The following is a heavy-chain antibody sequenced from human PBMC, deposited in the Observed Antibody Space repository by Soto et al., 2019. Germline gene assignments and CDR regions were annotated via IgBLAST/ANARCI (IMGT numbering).Heavy chain of an antibody. J-gene: IGHJ4*02. Sequence: PGGSLRLSCAASGFTFSSYAMSWVRQAPGKGLEWVSAISGSGGSTYYADSVKGRFTISRDNSKNTLYLQMNSLRAEDTAVYYCDRWLVPLGYFDYWGQGTLVTVSS. D-gene: IGHD6-19*01. V-gene: IGHV3-23*01. CDR3: DRWLVPLGYFDY. CDR1: GFTFSSYA. CDR2: ISGSGGST.